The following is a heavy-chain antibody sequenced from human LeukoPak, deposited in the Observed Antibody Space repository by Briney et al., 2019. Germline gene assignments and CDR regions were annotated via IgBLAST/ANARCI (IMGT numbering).Heavy chain of an antibody. Sequence: SETLSLTCSVSGVSISTYYWSWIRQPPGKGLEWIGYIYYTGTTNYNPSLRSRLTISVDTSRNQFSLRLSSVTAADTAVYYCAREDPQTTVPEGMDVWGHGTTVSVSS. V-gene: IGHV4-59*01. CDR2: IYYTGTT. J-gene: IGHJ6*02. D-gene: IGHD4-17*01. CDR3: AREDPQTTVPEGMDV. CDR1: GVSISTYY.